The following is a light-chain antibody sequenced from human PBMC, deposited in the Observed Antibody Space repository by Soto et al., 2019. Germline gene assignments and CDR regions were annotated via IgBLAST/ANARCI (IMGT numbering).Light chain of an antibody. Sequence: DVVMTQTPLSLSVAPGQPASISCKSSQSLLHTTGETFLFWYLQKKGQSPQILIYEVSTRVSGVPDRFSGSGSGTDFTLEISRVETDDVGIYYCMQSTQLPPTFGQGTRLEIK. CDR2: EVS. J-gene: IGKJ5*01. CDR3: MQSTQLPPT. CDR1: QSLLHTTGETF. V-gene: IGKV2D-29*02.